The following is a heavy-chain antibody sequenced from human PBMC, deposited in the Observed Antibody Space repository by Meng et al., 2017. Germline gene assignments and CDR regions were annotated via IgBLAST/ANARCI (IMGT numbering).Heavy chain of an antibody. CDR3: ARVNYGSGSYAPNYYYYGMDV. D-gene: IGHD3-10*01. CDR1: GYSISSGYY. Sequence: SETLSLTCAVSGYSISSGYYWGWIRQPPGKGLEWIGSIYHSGSTNYNPSLKSRVTISVDTSKNQFSLKLSSVTAADTAVYYCARVNYGSGSYAPNYYYYGMDVWGQGTTVTVSS. CDR2: IYHSGST. V-gene: IGHV4-38-2*01. J-gene: IGHJ6*02.